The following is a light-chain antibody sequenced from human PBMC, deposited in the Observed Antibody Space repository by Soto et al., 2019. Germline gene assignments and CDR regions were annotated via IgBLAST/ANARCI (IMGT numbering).Light chain of an antibody. CDR2: DVT. CDR3: SAYAGSYSVL. Sequence: QSALAQPRSVSGSPGQSVTISCTGTSSDVGGYNYVSWYQLHPGKAPKLMIYDVTERPSGVPDRFSGSKSGNTASLTISGLQADDEADYYCSAYAGSYSVLFGGGTKLTVL. J-gene: IGLJ2*01. CDR1: SSDVGGYNY. V-gene: IGLV2-11*01.